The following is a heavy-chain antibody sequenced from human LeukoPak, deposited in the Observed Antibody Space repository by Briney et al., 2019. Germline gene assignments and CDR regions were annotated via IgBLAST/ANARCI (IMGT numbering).Heavy chain of an antibody. D-gene: IGHD3-22*01. V-gene: IGHV3-21*01. CDR1: GFTFSGYS. CDR3: ARGGDSSGRAFDI. J-gene: IGHJ3*02. CDR2: ISSSSSYI. Sequence: GGSLRLSCAASGFTFSGYSMNWVRQAPGKGLEWVSSISSSSSYIYYADSVKGRFTISRDNAKNSLYLQMNSLRVEDTAVYYCARGGDSSGRAFDIWGQGTMVTVSS.